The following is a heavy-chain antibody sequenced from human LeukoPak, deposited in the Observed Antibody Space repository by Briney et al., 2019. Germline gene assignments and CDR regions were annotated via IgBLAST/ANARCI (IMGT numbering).Heavy chain of an antibody. V-gene: IGHV3-23*01. CDR2: ISGSGGTT. CDR1: GFTFSDYA. J-gene: IGHJ4*02. D-gene: IGHD6-19*01. CDR3: ARDSGSGWYWSY. Sequence: GGSLRLSCAASGFTFSDYAMTWVRQAPGKGLEWFSGISGSGGTTYYADSVKGRFTISRYNSQNTLYLHMNSLSAEDTAVYYCARDSGSGWYWSYWGQGXLXTVSS.